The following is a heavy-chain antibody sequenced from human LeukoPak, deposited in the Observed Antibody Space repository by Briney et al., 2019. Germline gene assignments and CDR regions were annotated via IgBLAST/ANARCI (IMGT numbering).Heavy chain of an antibody. Sequence: SETLSLTCTVSGGSISSFQWSWIRQPPGKGLEWIGYIYYRGSTNYNPSLKSRVTISVDTSKNQVSLKLSSVTAADTAVYYCARDMVAGTGWFDSWGQGTLVTVSS. V-gene: IGHV4-59*01. CDR3: ARDMVAGTGWFDS. CDR2: IYYRGST. J-gene: IGHJ5*01. D-gene: IGHD6-19*01. CDR1: GGSISSFQ.